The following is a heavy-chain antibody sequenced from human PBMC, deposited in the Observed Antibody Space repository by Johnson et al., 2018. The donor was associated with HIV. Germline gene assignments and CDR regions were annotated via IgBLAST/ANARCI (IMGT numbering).Heavy chain of an antibody. D-gene: IGHD5-24*01. CDR2: ISWDGGST. J-gene: IGHJ3*02. V-gene: IGHV3-20*04. CDR1: GFTFDDYA. Sequence: VQLVESGGGLVQPGRSLRLSCAASGFTFDDYAMHWVRQAPGKGLEWVSLISWDGGSTGYADSVKGRFTISRDNAKNSLYLQMNSLRAEDTALYYCARFGRGGSHAFDIWGQGTMVTVSS. CDR3: ARFGRGGSHAFDI.